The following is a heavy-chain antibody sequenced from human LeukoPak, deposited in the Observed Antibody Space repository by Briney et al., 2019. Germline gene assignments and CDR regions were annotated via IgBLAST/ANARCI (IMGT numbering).Heavy chain of an antibody. CDR1: GGSISSYY. CDR3: AREGVGAAFDI. Sequence: PSGTLSLTCTVSGGSISSYYWSWIRQPPGKGLEWIGSIYHSGSTYYNPSLKSRVTISVDTSKNQFSLKLTSVTAADTAVYYCAREGVGAAFDIWGQGTMVTVSS. CDR2: IYHSGST. D-gene: IGHD1-26*01. V-gene: IGHV4-38-2*02. J-gene: IGHJ3*02.